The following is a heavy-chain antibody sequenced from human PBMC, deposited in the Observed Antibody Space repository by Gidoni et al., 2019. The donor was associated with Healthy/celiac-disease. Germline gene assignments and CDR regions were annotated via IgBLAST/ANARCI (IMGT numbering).Heavy chain of an antibody. J-gene: IGHJ5*02. CDR1: GFTVSSNY. CDR3: ARDKGDDYGDYSNWFDP. D-gene: IGHD4-17*01. V-gene: IGHV3-66*02. Sequence: EVQLVESGGGLVQPGGSLRLSCAASGFTVSSNYMSWVSQAPGKGLEWVSVIYSCGSTYYADSVKGRFTISRDKSKNTLYLQMNSLRAEDTAVYYCARDKGDDYGDYSNWFDPWVQGTLVTVSS. CDR2: IYSCGST.